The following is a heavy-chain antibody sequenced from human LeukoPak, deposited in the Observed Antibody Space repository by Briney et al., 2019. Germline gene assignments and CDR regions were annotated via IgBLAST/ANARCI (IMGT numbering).Heavy chain of an antibody. Sequence: SETLSLTCTVSGGSISSYYWSWIRQPPGKGLEWIGYIYYSGSTNYNPSLKSRVTISVDTSKNQFSLKLSSVTAADTAIYYCARDRGYSYGYFDYWGQGTLVTVSS. CDR3: ARDRGYSYGYFDY. D-gene: IGHD5-18*01. CDR1: GGSISSYY. J-gene: IGHJ4*02. V-gene: IGHV4-59*01. CDR2: IYYSGST.